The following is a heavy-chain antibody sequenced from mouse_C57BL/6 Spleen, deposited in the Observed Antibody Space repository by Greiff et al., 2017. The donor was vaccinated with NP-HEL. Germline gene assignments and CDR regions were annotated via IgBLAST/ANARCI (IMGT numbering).Heavy chain of an antibody. Sequence: EVQLVESGGCLVKPGGSLKLSCAASGFTFSSYAMSWVRPTPVQRLEWVATISDGGSYTYYPDNVKGRFTISRDNAKNNLYLQMSHLKSEDTAMYYCARALTTVLARGWFAYWGQGTLVTVSA. CDR3: ARALTTVLARGWFAY. CDR2: ISDGGSYT. J-gene: IGHJ3*01. CDR1: GFTFSSYA. V-gene: IGHV5-4*01. D-gene: IGHD1-1*01.